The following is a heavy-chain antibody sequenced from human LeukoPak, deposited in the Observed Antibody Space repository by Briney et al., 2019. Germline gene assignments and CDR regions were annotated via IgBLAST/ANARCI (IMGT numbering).Heavy chain of an antibody. CDR1: GGTFSSYA. CDR3: ARDRSARGSGSYYNYGMDV. CDR2: IIPILGIA. J-gene: IGHJ6*02. Sequence: LVKVSCEASGGTFSSYAISWVRQAPGQGLEWMGRIIPILGIANYAQKFQGRVTITADKSTSTAYMELSSPRSEETAVYYCARDRSARGSGSYYNYGMDVWGQGTTVTVSS. D-gene: IGHD3-10*01. V-gene: IGHV1-69*04.